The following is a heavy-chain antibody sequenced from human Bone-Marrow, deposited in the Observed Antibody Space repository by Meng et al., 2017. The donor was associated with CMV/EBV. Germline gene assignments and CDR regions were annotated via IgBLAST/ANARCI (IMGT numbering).Heavy chain of an antibody. V-gene: IGHV4-61*01. J-gene: IGHJ6*02. Sequence: SETLSLTCTVSGGSVSSGSYYWSWIRQPPGKGLEWIGYIYYSGSTNYNPSLKSRVTISVDTSKNQFSLKLSSVTAADTAVYYCAGSYYDFWSGYSAADYYYYYGMDVWGQGITVTVSS. CDR1: GGSVSSGSYY. CDR2: IYYSGST. D-gene: IGHD3-3*01. CDR3: AGSYYDFWSGYSAADYYYYYGMDV.